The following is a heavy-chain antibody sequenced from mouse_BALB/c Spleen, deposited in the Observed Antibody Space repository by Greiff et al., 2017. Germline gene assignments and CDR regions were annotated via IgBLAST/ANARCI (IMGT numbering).Heavy chain of an antibody. J-gene: IGHJ2*01. V-gene: IGHV5-6-2*01. Sequence: EVKLVESGGGLVKLGGSLKLSCAASGFTFSSYYMSWVRQTPEKRLELVAAINSNGGSTYYPDTVKGRFTISRDNAKNTLYLQMSSLKSEDTALYYCARYYGDYWGQGTTLTVSS. CDR2: INSNGGST. CDR3: ARYYGDY. CDR1: GFTFSSYY.